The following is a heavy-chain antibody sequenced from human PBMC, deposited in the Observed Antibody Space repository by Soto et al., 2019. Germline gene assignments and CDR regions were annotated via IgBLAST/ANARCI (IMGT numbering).Heavy chain of an antibody. CDR3: ARDRLRIAAAGTGWFDP. D-gene: IGHD6-13*01. CDR1: GYTFTSYY. CDR2: INPSGGST. V-gene: IGHV1-46*01. J-gene: IGHJ5*02. Sequence: QVQLVQSGAEVKKPGASVKVSCKASGYTFTSYYMHWVRQAPGQGLEWMGIINPSGGSTSYAQKCQGRVTMTRDTSTSTVYRELSSLRSEDTAVYYCARDRLRIAAAGTGWFDPWGQGTLVTVSS.